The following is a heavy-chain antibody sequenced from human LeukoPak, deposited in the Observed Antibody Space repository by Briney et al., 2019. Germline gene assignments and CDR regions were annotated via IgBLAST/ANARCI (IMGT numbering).Heavy chain of an antibody. J-gene: IGHJ6*03. Sequence: PGGSLRLSCAASGFTFSNYAMHWVRQAPGKGLEWVANIHQHGSKENYLDSVKGRFTISRDNAKNSLYLQMNSLRAEDTAVYYCARGFDFWSGYLYYMDVWGKGTTVTVSS. CDR1: GFTFSNYA. V-gene: IGHV3-7*01. CDR3: ARGFDFWSGYLYYMDV. D-gene: IGHD3-3*01. CDR2: IHQHGSKE.